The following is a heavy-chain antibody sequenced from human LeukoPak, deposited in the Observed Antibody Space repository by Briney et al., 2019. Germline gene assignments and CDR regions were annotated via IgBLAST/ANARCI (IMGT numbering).Heavy chain of an antibody. CDR2: IYYSGST. Sequence: PSETLSLTCTVSGGSISSGDYYWSWIRQPPGKGLEWIGYIYYSGSTYYNPSLKSRVTISVDTSKNQFPLKLSSVTAADTAVYYCARAQNWNYVVAFDYWGQGTLVTVSS. J-gene: IGHJ4*02. V-gene: IGHV4-30-4*08. D-gene: IGHD1-7*01. CDR1: GGSISSGDYY. CDR3: ARAQNWNYVVAFDY.